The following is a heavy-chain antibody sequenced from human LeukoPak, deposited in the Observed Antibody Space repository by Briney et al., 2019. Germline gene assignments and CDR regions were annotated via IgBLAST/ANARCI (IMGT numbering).Heavy chain of an antibody. Sequence: SVKVSCKASGGTFSSYAISWVRQAPGQGLEWMGGIIPIFGTANYAQKFQGRVTITADESTSTAYMELSSLRSEDTAVYYCGREVAAAGYNWFDPWGQGTLVTVSS. CDR1: GGTFSSYA. CDR2: IIPIFGTA. D-gene: IGHD6-13*01. J-gene: IGHJ5*02. V-gene: IGHV1-69*13. CDR3: GREVAAAGYNWFDP.